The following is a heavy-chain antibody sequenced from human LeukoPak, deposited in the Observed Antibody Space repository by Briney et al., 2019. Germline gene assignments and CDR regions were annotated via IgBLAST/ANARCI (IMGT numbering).Heavy chain of an antibody. D-gene: IGHD2-15*01. J-gene: IGHJ4*02. Sequence: PGGSLRLSCAASGFTFSSYGMHWVRQAPGKGLEWVAVISYDGSNKYYADSVKGRFTISRDNSKNTLYLQMDSLRGEDTAVYYCAKDFRIGHSAHFDYWGQGALVTVSS. CDR2: ISYDGSNK. CDR1: GFTFSSYG. V-gene: IGHV3-30*18. CDR3: AKDFRIGHSAHFDY.